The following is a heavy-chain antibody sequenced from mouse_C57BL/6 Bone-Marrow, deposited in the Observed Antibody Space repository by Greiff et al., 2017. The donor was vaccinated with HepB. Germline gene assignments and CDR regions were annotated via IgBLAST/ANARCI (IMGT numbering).Heavy chain of an antibody. V-gene: IGHV5-15*01. Sequence: EVQGVESGGGLVQPGGSLKLSCAASGFTFSDYGMAWVRQAPRKGPEWVAFISNLAYSIYYADTVTGRFTISRENAKNTLYLEMSSLRSEDTAMYYCARHDYYGSSYGYFDVWGTGTTVTVSS. D-gene: IGHD1-1*01. CDR3: ARHDYYGSSYGYFDV. CDR2: ISNLAYSI. J-gene: IGHJ1*03. CDR1: GFTFSDYG.